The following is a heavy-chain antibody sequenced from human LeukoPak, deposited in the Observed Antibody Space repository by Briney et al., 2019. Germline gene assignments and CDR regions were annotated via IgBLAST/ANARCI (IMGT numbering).Heavy chain of an antibody. J-gene: IGHJ4*02. CDR1: GFTFSSYG. Sequence: PGGSLRLSCAASGFTFSSYGMHWVRQAPGKGLEWVAVIWYDGSNKYYADSVEGRFTISRDNSKNTLYLQMNSLRAEDTAVYYCARDEGPGYYDSSGYEFDYWGQGTLVTVSS. V-gene: IGHV3-33*08. CDR2: IWYDGSNK. D-gene: IGHD3-22*01. CDR3: ARDEGPGYYDSSGYEFDY.